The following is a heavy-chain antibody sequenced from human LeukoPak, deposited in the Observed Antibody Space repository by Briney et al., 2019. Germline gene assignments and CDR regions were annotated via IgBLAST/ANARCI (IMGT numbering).Heavy chain of an antibody. Sequence: ASVKVSCKASGYTFSDYYMHWVRQAPGQGLEWMGWINPNSGGTKYAQKFQGRVTMTRDTSISTAYMELSRLRSDDMAVYYCARDLKPNWGYYFDYWGQGTLVTVSS. J-gene: IGHJ4*02. CDR3: ARDLKPNWGYYFDY. D-gene: IGHD7-27*01. CDR2: INPNSGGT. CDR1: GYTFSDYY. V-gene: IGHV1-2*02.